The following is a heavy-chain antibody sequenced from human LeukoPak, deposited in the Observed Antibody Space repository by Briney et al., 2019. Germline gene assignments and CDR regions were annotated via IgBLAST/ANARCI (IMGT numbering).Heavy chain of an antibody. V-gene: IGHV4-39*07. CDR1: DASVSSSGFH. CDR2: INHSGST. Sequence: SETLSLTCTVSDASVSSSGFHWGWIRQPRGKGLEWIGEINHSGSTNYNPSLKSRVTISVDTSKNQFSLKLSSVTAADTAVYYCARPPWERDGYNRKFDYWGQGTLVTVSS. J-gene: IGHJ4*02. CDR3: ARPPWERDGYNRKFDY. D-gene: IGHD5-24*01.